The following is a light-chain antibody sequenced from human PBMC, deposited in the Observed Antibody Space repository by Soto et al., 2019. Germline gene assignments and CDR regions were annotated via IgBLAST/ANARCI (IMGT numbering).Light chain of an antibody. CDR2: DAS. CDR1: QSISSW. J-gene: IGKJ3*01. Sequence: DIQMTQSPSTLSTSVGDRVTITCRASQSISSWLAWYQQKPGKAPKLLIYDASVLESGVPSRFSGSGSGTEFTLTISSLQPDDFATYYCQQYNSYPFTFGPGTKVDIK. V-gene: IGKV1-5*01. CDR3: QQYNSYPFT.